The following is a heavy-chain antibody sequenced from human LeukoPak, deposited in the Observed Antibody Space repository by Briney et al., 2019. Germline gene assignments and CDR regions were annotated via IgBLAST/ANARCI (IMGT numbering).Heavy chain of an antibody. CDR2: IRGNGGST. Sequence: PGGSLRLSCAASGFGFSNYAMNWVRQAPGKGLEWVCSIRGNGGSTYYAASVKGRFVISRDNSKNTLYLQMLGLRAEDTAVYYCAKDFDTTVVLDAFNMWGQGTLVAVSS. D-gene: IGHD4-23*01. CDR1: GFGFSNYA. CDR3: AKDFDTTVVLDAFNM. V-gene: IGHV3-23*01. J-gene: IGHJ3*02.